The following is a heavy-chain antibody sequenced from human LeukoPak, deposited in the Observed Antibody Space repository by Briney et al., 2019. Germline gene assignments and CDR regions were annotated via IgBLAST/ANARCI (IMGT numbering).Heavy chain of an antibody. CDR2: IYYSGST. D-gene: IGHD3-10*01. J-gene: IGHJ4*02. CDR1: GGSVNSYY. CDR3: RMVRGAILDY. Sequence: QVQLQESGPGLVKPSETLSLTCTVSGGSVNSYYSSWIRQPPGGGLEWIGYIYYSGSTNYNPSLKSRVTISVDTSKNQFSLKLSSVTAADTAVYYCRMVRGAILDYWGQGTLVTVSS. V-gene: IGHV4-59*08.